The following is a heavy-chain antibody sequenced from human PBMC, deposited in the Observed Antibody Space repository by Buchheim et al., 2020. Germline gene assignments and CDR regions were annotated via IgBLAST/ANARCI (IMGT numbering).Heavy chain of an antibody. Sequence: EVQLLESGGGSVQPGGSLRLSCAASGFTFSNFAMNWVRQAPGKGLEWVSTISGSGDKTYYADSVKGRFTISRDNSKKTLYLQMNSLRAEDTAVYYCAKLSQQLVRGEYFQHWGQGTL. CDR2: ISGSGDKT. J-gene: IGHJ1*01. CDR3: AKLSQQLVRGEYFQH. V-gene: IGHV3-23*01. CDR1: GFTFSNFA. D-gene: IGHD6-13*01.